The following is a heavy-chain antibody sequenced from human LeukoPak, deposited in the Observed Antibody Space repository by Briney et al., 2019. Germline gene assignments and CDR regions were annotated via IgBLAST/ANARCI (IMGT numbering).Heavy chain of an antibody. CDR1: GFTVSSNF. CDR3: TRVSSSGGNSDY. J-gene: IGHJ4*02. Sequence: GGSLRLSCAASGFTVSSNFMSWVRQAPGKGLEWVSRINSDGSSTTYADSVKGRFTISRDNAKNTLYLQMNSLRAEDTAVYYCTRVSSSGGNSDYWGQGTLVTVSS. D-gene: IGHD4-23*01. CDR2: INSDGSST. V-gene: IGHV3-74*01.